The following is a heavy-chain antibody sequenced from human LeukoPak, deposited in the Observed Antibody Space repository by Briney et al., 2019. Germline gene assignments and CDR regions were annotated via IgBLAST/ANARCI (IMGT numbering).Heavy chain of an antibody. V-gene: IGHV4-4*09. D-gene: IGHD3-10*01. Sequence: SEPLSLTCTVSGGSISSYYWSWIRQPPGKGLEWIGYIYTSGSTNYNPSLKSRVTISVDTSKNQFSLKLSSVTAADTAVYYCARHDLGYYYYYMDVWGKGTTVTVSS. CDR2: IYTSGST. CDR1: GGSISSYY. CDR3: ARHDLGYYYYYMDV. J-gene: IGHJ6*03.